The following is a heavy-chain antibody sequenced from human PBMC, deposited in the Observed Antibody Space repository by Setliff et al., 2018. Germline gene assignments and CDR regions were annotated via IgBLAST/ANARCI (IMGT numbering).Heavy chain of an antibody. J-gene: IGHJ4*02. D-gene: IGHD2-2*01. Sequence: GASVKVSCKASGYAFGSSGISWVRQAPGQGLEWMGWISAYNGYIVYAQKFQGRVTMTTDTSTTTAYVEVRSLRSDDTAVYYCARDRKEIVVKPPAASLDYWGQGTQVTVSS. CDR3: ARDRKEIVVKPPAASLDY. CDR1: GYAFGSSG. CDR2: ISAYNGYI. V-gene: IGHV1-18*01.